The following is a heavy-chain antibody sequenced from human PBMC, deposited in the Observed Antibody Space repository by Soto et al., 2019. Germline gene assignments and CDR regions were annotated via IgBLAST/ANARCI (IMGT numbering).Heavy chain of an antibody. CDR1: GNTFSSND. D-gene: IGHD2-2*01. J-gene: IGHJ4*02. V-gene: IGHV1-8*01. Sequence: GASVKVSCKEAGNTFSSNDIKWVSQASCQGFEWMGRMNPNSGNTGYAQKFQGRITMTRNTSISTAYMEVSSLTSEDTALYYCARGPGCSSLSCPYYFDYWGQGTLVTVSS. CDR3: ARGPGCSSLSCPYYFDY. CDR2: MNPNSGNT.